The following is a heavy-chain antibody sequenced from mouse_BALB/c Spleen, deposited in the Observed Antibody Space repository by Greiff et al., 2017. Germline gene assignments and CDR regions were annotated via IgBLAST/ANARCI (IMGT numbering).Heavy chain of an antibody. CDR3: AREGKLGPFAY. J-gene: IGHJ3*01. V-gene: IGHV3-2*02. CDR1: GYSITSDYA. Sequence: EVKLMESGPGLVKPSQSLSLTCTVTGYSITSDYAWNWIRQFPGNKLEWMGYISYSGSTSYNPSLKSRISITRDTSKNQFFLQLNSVTTEDTATYYCAREGKLGPFAYWGQGTLVTVSA. CDR2: ISYSGST. D-gene: IGHD4-1*01.